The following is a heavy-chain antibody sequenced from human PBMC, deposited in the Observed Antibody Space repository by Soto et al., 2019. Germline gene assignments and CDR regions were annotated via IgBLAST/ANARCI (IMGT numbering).Heavy chain of an antibody. CDR1: GGSISSGGYY. D-gene: IGHD1-26*01. CDR3: ARHSASWQWFDY. Sequence: QVQLQESGPGLVKPSQTLSLTCSVSGGSISSGGYYWSWIRQHPEKGLEWIGYIYYSGSTNYNPSLKSRVIISVDTSSNQFSLDLRSVTAADTAIYYCARHSASWQWFDYWGQGTLVTVSS. J-gene: IGHJ5*01. CDR2: IYYSGST. V-gene: IGHV4-31*03.